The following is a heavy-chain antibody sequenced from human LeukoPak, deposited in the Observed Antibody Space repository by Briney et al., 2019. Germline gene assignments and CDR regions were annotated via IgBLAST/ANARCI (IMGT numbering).Heavy chain of an antibody. J-gene: IGHJ5*02. Sequence: ASVKVSCKTSGYTFTSYDINWVRQATGQGLEWMGWMKPNSGNTGYAQKFQGRVTMTRNTSISTAYMELSSLRSEDTAVYYCARGSRAMTGIHRNWFDPWGQGTLVTVSS. CDR3: ARGSRAMTGIHRNWFDP. V-gene: IGHV1-8*01. D-gene: IGHD6-13*01. CDR2: MKPNSGNT. CDR1: GYTFTSYD.